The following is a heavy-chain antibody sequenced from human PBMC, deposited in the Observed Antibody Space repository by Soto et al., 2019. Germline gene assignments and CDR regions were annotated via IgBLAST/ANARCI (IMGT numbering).Heavy chain of an antibody. CDR2: VYSTGGT. J-gene: IGHJ6*02. D-gene: IGHD1-1*01. V-gene: IGHV4-59*08. Sequence: QVQLQQSGPGLVKPSETLSLTCSVSSGPTSSHNWGWIRQTPGRGLEWIGYVYSTGGTSYNPSLHSRVTISADTSTNPISLTLTSVTAADTAVYYCVRQGIGNLRGLVDVWGQGPTVRVSS. CDR1: SGPTSSHN. CDR3: VRQGIGNLRGLVDV.